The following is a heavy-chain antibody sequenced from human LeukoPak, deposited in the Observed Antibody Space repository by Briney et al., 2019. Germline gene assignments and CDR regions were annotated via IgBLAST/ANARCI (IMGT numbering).Heavy chain of an antibody. CDR2: IYTSGST. J-gene: IGHJ4*02. Sequence: SETLSLTCTVSGGSISSYYWSWIRQPAGKGLEWIWRIYTSGSTNYNPSLKSRVTMSVDTSKNQFSLKLSSVTAADTAVYYCAREGNFDWLLYYFDYWGQGTLVTVSS. D-gene: IGHD3-9*01. V-gene: IGHV4-4*07. CDR3: AREGNFDWLLYYFDY. CDR1: GGSISSYY.